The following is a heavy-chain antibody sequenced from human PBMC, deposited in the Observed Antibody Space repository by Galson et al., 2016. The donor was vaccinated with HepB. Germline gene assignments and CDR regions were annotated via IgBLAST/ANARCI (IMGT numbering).Heavy chain of an antibody. CDR3: AREHQGDGDGDC. J-gene: IGHJ4*02. CDR2: IRYDGSYK. Sequence: SLRLSCAASGFTFSSYDMHWVRQAPGKGLEWLAVIRYDGSYKHYADSVKGRFTVSRDNSKNSLYLQMNSLRAEDTAVYYCAREHQGDGDGDCWGQGTLVTVSS. V-gene: IGHV3-33*01. CDR1: GFTFSSYD. D-gene: IGHD5-24*01.